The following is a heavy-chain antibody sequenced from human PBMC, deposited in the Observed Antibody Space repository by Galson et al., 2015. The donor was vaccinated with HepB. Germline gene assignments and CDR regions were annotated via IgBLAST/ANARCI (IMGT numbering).Heavy chain of an antibody. J-gene: IGHJ6*02. CDR1: GYTLTELS. Sequence: SVKVSCKVSGYTLTELSMHWVRQAPGKGLEWMGGFDPEDGETIYAQKFQGRVTMTEDTSTDTAYMELSSLRSEDTAVYYCATAGGRSQRPYYYYGMDVWGQGTTVTVSS. CDR3: ATAGGRSQRPYYYYGMDV. CDR2: FDPEDGET. D-gene: IGHD3-10*01. V-gene: IGHV1-24*01.